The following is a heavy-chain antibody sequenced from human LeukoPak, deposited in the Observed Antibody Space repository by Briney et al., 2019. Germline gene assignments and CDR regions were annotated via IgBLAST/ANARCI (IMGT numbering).Heavy chain of an antibody. CDR1: GGSISSYY. CDR3: ARSIEYSYVDY. J-gene: IGHJ4*02. Sequence: PSETLSLTCTVPGGSISSYYWSWIRQPPGKGLEWIGYIYYSGSTNYNPSLKSRVTISVDTSKNQFSLKLSSVTAADTAVYYCARSIEYSYVDYWGQGTLVTVSS. CDR2: IYYSGST. V-gene: IGHV4-59*01. D-gene: IGHD5-18*01.